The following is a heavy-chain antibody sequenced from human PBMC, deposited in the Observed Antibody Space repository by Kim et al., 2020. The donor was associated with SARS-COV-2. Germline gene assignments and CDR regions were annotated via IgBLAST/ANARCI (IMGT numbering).Heavy chain of an antibody. CDR2: ISSSSSYI. CDR3: ARGGELLRYFDRLLLGGNYDIAV. V-gene: IGHV3-21*01. Sequence: GGSLRLSCAASGFTFSSYNMNWVRQAPGKGLEWVSFISSSSSYIYYADSVKGRFTNSRDNAKNSLYLQMNSLRAEDTAVYYCARGGELLRYFDRLLLGGNYDIAVWGQGTTVTVPS. CDR1: GFTFSSYN. J-gene: IGHJ6*02. D-gene: IGHD3-9*01.